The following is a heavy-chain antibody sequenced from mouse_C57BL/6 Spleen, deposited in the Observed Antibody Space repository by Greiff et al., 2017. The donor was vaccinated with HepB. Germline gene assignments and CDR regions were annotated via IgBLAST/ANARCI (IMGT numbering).Heavy chain of an antibody. CDR1: GFTFSSYA. D-gene: IGHD3-2*02. Sequence: EVHLVESGGGLVKPGGSLKLSCAASGFTFSSYAMSWVRQTPEKRLEWVATISDGGSYTYYPDNVKGRFTISRDNAKNNLYLQMSHLKSEDTAMYYCARDLDSSGSMDYWGQGTSVTVSS. V-gene: IGHV5-4*01. J-gene: IGHJ4*01. CDR3: ARDLDSSGSMDY. CDR2: ISDGGSYT.